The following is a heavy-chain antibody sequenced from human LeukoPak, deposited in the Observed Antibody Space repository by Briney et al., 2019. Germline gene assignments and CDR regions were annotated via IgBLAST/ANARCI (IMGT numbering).Heavy chain of an antibody. Sequence: GGSLRLSCAASGFTFSSYAMSWVRQAPGKGLEWVSGVSGSGDSTYYADSVKGRFTISRDNSKNTLHLQMNSLRAEDTAVYYCAKDLPWSGYSSPKHFDYWGQGTLVTVSS. V-gene: IGHV3-23*01. J-gene: IGHJ4*02. D-gene: IGHD3-3*01. CDR2: VSGSGDST. CDR1: GFTFSSYA. CDR3: AKDLPWSGYSSPKHFDY.